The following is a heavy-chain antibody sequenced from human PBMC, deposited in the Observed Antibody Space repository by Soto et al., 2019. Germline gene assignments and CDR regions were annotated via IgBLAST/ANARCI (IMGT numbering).Heavy chain of an antibody. CDR1: GDSVSSNSAA. Sequence: SQTLSLTCAIPGDSVSSNSAAWNWIRQSPSRGLEWLGRTYYRSKWYNDYAVSVKSRITINPDTSKNQFSLQLNSVTPEDTAVYYCAKDSQSVLVSAARVYGMDVWGQGATVTVSS. D-gene: IGHD2-2*01. V-gene: IGHV6-1*01. J-gene: IGHJ6*02. CDR3: AKDSQSVLVSAARVYGMDV. CDR2: TYYRSKWYN.